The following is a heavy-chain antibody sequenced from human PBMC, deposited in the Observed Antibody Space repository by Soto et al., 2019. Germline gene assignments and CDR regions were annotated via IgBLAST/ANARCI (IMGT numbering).Heavy chain of an antibody. CDR1: GYTFTGYY. J-gene: IGHJ3*02. CDR3: ARESSSGWYYAFDI. V-gene: IGHV1-2*04. Sequence: ASVKVSCKASGYTFTGYYMHWVRQAPGQGLEWMGWINPNSGGTNYAQKFQGWVTMTRDTSISTAYMELSRLRSDDTAVYYCARESSSGWYYAFDIWGKGTMVTVSS. D-gene: IGHD6-19*01. CDR2: INPNSGGT.